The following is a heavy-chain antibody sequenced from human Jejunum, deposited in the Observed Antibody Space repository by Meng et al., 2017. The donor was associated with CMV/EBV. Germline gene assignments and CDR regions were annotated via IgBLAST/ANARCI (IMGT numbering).Heavy chain of an antibody. CDR2: ISWNSGST. V-gene: IGHV3-9*03. CDR3: VKGTSPYDFWSPPDY. D-gene: IGHD3-3*01. Sequence: FSFDEYAMHWVRQTTGKSLGWVSGISWNSGSTAYVDSVKGRFTISRDNAKNSVHLQMNSLRAEDMAFYYCVKGTSPYDFWSPPDYWGQGTLVTVSS. J-gene: IGHJ4*02. CDR1: FSFDEYA.